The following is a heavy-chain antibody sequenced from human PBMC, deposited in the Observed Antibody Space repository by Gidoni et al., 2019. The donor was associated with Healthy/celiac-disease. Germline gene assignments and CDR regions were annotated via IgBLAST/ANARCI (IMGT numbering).Heavy chain of an antibody. Sequence: QVQLQESGPGLVKPSQTLSLTCTVSGGSISSGGYYWSWIRQHPGKGLEWIGYIYYSGSTYYNPSLKSRVTISVDTSKNQFSLKLSSVTAADTAVYYCAREGIGYYDSSGYYYTGSGLDYWGQGTLVTVSS. V-gene: IGHV4-31*03. CDR2: IYYSGST. CDR1: GGSISSGGYY. D-gene: IGHD3-22*01. J-gene: IGHJ4*02. CDR3: AREGIGYYDSSGYYYTGSGLDY.